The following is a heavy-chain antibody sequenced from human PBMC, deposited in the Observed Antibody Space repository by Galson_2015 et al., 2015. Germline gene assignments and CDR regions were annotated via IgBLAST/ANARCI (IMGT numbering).Heavy chain of an antibody. CDR3: ARDRGTAMVTPSWYFDL. J-gene: IGHJ2*01. D-gene: IGHD5-18*01. CDR2: IYSGGST. Sequence: SLRLSCAASGFTVSSNYMSWVRQAPGKGLEWVSVIYSGGSTYYEDSVKGRFTISRDNSKNTRYLQMNSLRAEDTAVYYCARDRGTAMVTPSWYFDLWARGTLVTVSS. V-gene: IGHV3-53*01. CDR1: GFTVSSNY.